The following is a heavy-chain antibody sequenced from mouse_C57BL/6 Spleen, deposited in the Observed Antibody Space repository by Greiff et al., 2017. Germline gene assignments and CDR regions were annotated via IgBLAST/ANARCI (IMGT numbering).Heavy chain of an antibody. Sequence: EVNLVESGGGLVQPGESLKLSCESNEYEFPSHDMSWVRKTPAKRLELVAAINSDGGSTYYPDTMERRFIISRDNTKKTLFLQMRSLRSEDTALYYCARQDSNWDGFAYWGQGTLVTVSA. CDR3: ARQDSNWDGFAY. CDR1: EYEFPSHD. V-gene: IGHV5-2*01. D-gene: IGHD4-1*01. J-gene: IGHJ3*01. CDR2: INSDGGST.